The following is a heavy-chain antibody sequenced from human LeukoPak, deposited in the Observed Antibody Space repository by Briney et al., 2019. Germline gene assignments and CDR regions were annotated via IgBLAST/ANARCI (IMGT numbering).Heavy chain of an antibody. CDR2: ISPYKGNT. D-gene: IGHD3-22*01. V-gene: IGHV1-18*01. Sequence: GASVKVSCTTSGYTFTSYLITWVRQAPGQGLEWMGWISPYKGNTNYLQKYQGRVTMSTDTSTTTAYMDLRNLKFDDTAVYYCARAVDYHDSSGYYYPIDHWGQGTLVTVSS. CDR1: GYTFTSYL. J-gene: IGHJ4*02. CDR3: ARAVDYHDSSGYYYPIDH.